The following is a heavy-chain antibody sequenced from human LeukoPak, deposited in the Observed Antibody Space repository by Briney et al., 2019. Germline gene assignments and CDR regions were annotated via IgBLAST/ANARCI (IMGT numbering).Heavy chain of an antibody. CDR1: GYTFSSYD. CDR2: MNPNSGNT. J-gene: IGHJ4*02. V-gene: IGHV1-8*01. D-gene: IGHD6-13*01. Sequence: ASVKVSCKASGYTFSSYDINWVRQASGQRLEWMGWMNPNSGNTGYAQKFQGRVTMVRNTSISTAYMELSSLRSEDTVVYYCARASGPRSSWYPLDSWGQGTLVTVSA. CDR3: ARASGPRSSWYPLDS.